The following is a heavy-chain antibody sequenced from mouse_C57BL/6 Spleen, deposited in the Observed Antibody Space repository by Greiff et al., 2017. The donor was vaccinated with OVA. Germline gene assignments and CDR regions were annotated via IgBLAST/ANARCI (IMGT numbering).Heavy chain of an antibody. V-gene: IGHV1-80*01. CDR1: GYAFSSYW. CDR3: AIYGYDEGFAY. CDR2: IYPGDGDT. J-gene: IGHJ3*01. Sequence: QVQLKESGAELVKPGASVKISCKASGYAFSSYWMNWVKQRPGKGLEWIGQIYPGDGDTNYNGKFKGKATLTADKSSSTAYMQLSSLTSEDSAVYFCAIYGYDEGFAYWGQGTLVTVSA. D-gene: IGHD2-2*01.